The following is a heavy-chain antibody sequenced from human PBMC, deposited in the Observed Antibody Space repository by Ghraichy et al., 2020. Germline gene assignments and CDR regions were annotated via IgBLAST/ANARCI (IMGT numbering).Heavy chain of an antibody. Sequence: GGSLRLSCAASGFTFSGYDINWVRQAPGRGLEWIAYISTSGSTKYYAGSVKGRFTISRDNARNSLYLQMNSLRAEDTAVYYCARDSATAAPVGMDDWGQGTTVTVSS. CDR2: ISTSGSTK. D-gene: IGHD6-13*01. CDR3: ARDSATAAPVGMDD. CDR1: GFTFSGYD. J-gene: IGHJ6*02. V-gene: IGHV3-48*01.